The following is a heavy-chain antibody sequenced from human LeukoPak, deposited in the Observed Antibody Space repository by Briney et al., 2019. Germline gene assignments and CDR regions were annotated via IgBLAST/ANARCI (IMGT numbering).Heavy chain of an antibody. CDR2: VNTDSGKT. V-gene: IGHV1-8*01. CDR3: TIGYYIFDF. CDR1: GNTFTNYE. J-gene: IGHJ4*02. Sequence: ASVKVSCKAAGNTFTNYEINWVRQAPGQGLEWMGWVNTDSGKTAYAQKSQGRVTLTRDTSMTTAYMELSSLRSEDTAVYYCTIGYYIFDFWGQGTLVTVSS. D-gene: IGHD3-22*01.